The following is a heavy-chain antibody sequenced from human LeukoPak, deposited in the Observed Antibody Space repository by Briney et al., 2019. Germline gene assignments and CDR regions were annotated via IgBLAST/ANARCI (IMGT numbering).Heavy chain of an antibody. CDR3: AKDGRDYSYYFDY. Sequence: GGSLRLSCEDSEFTFSSYWMHWVRQAPGKGLEWVSAISGSGGSTYYADSVKGRFTISRDNSKNTLYLQMNSLRAEDTAVYYCAKDGRDYSYYFDYWGQGTLVTVSS. J-gene: IGHJ4*02. CDR1: EFTFSSYW. D-gene: IGHD3-10*01. V-gene: IGHV3-23*01. CDR2: ISGSGGST.